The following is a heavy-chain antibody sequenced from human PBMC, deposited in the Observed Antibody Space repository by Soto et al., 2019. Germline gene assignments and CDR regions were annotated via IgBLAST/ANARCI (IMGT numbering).Heavy chain of an antibody. Sequence: QVQLVQSGAEVKKPGASVKVSCKTSGYTFTSYSISWVRQAPGQGLEWMGWINVYNGNTTYAQNLQGRVTMTTDTSTSTAYMELMSPRSDATAVYCCARDLAVGWFDPWGQGTLVTVSS. J-gene: IGHJ5*02. D-gene: IGHD2-2*01. CDR2: INVYNGNT. CDR1: GYTFTSYS. V-gene: IGHV1-18*01. CDR3: ARDLAVGWFDP.